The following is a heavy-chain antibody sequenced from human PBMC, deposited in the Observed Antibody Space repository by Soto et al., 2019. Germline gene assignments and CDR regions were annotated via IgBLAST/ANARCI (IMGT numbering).Heavy chain of an antibody. J-gene: IGHJ4*02. V-gene: IGHV3-30*18. Sequence: QVQLVESGGGVVQPGRSLRLSCAASGFTFSKYGMHWVRQAPGKGLEWVAVISYDGSNKYYADSVKGRFTTSRDNSKNTLYLQMNSLRAEDTAVYHCAKDKEEGPPLWGQGTLVTVSS. CDR1: GFTFSKYG. CDR2: ISYDGSNK. CDR3: AKDKEEGPPL.